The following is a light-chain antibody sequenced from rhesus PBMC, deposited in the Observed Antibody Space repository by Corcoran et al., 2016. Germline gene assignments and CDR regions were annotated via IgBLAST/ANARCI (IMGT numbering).Light chain of an antibody. Sequence: DIQMTQSPSALSASVGDRVTISCRASQNIYSNLAWYQQKPGKPPKLLIYAGSSLQTGIPSRFSGSGSGTEFTLTISSLQPEDSAAYFCQHYYDNPLTFGGGTKVEIK. CDR3: QHYYDNPLT. CDR1: QNIYSN. V-gene: IGKV1S12*01. CDR2: AGS. J-gene: IGKJ4*01.